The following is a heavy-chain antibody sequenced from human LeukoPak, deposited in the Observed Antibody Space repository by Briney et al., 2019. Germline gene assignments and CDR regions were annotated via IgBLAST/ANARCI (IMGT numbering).Heavy chain of an antibody. Sequence: ASVKVSCKASGYTFTGYYMHWVRQAPGQGLEWMGWINPNSGGTNYARKFQGRVTMTRDTSISTAYMELSRLRSDDTAVYYCARGGLDTAMVMYYYYYYMDVWGKGTTATVSS. CDR3: ARGGLDTAMVMYYYYYYMDV. CDR1: GYTFTGYY. V-gene: IGHV1-2*02. J-gene: IGHJ6*03. D-gene: IGHD5-18*01. CDR2: INPNSGGT.